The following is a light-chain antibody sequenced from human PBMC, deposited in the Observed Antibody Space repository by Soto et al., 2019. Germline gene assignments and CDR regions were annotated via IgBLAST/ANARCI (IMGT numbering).Light chain of an antibody. CDR1: SGHSSYA. V-gene: IGLV4-69*01. J-gene: IGLJ2*01. CDR2: VNSDGSH. Sequence: QLVLIQSPSASASLGASVKLTCTLSSGHSSYAIAWHQQQPEKGPRYLMRVNSDGSHSKGDGIPDRFSGSSSGAERYLTISSLQSEDEADYYCQTWGTGIQVFGGGTKVTVL. CDR3: QTWGTGIQV.